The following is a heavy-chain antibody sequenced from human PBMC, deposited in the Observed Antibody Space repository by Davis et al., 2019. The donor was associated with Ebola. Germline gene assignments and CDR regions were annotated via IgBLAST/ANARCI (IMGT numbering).Heavy chain of an antibody. CDR1: GDSIGSYY. Sequence: SETLSLTCTVSGDSIGSYYWNWIRQPPGKGLEWIGHIYYSGSTNYNPSLKSRVTISVDTSKNQFSLKLSSVTAADTAVYYCARGGRWYRYWGQGTLVTVSS. V-gene: IGHV4-59*12. CDR3: ARGGRWYRY. J-gene: IGHJ4*02. CDR2: IYYSGST. D-gene: IGHD4-23*01.